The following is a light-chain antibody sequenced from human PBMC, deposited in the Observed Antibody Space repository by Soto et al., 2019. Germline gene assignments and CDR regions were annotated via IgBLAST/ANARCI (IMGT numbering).Light chain of an antibody. CDR3: QQYNSYSTWT. Sequence: DIQMTHPPSTLSASVGDRVTITCRASQSISSWLAWYQQKPGKAPKLLIYKASSLESGVPSRFSGSGSGTEFALTISSLQPDDFATYYCQQYNSYSTWTFGQGTKVEIK. CDR1: QSISSW. V-gene: IGKV1-5*03. J-gene: IGKJ1*01. CDR2: KAS.